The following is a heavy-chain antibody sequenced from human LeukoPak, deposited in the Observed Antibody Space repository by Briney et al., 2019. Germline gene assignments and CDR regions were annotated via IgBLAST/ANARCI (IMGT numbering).Heavy chain of an antibody. CDR1: GFSLSARGVG. J-gene: IGHJ4*02. CDR2: VYWDDDK. D-gene: IGHD4-17*01. Sequence: ESGPTPVNPTQTLTLTCTFSGFSLSARGVGVGWIRQPPGKALEWLALVYWDDDKRFSPSLKSRLTITKDTSKNQVVLTMTNMDPVDTATYYCAHRPWGDYGGFFDYWGQGTLVTVSS. V-gene: IGHV2-5*02. CDR3: AHRPWGDYGGFFDY.